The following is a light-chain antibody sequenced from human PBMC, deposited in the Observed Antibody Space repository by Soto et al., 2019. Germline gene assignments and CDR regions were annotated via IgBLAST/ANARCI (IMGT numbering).Light chain of an antibody. CDR3: QQRSDWPPWT. Sequence: EIVLTQSPATLSLSPGEGATLSCRASQSISSYLAWYQQKPGQAPRLLIYDASSRATGIPARFSGSGSGTDFTLAISRLEREDFAVSYCQQRSDWPPWTFGQGTKVEIK. J-gene: IGKJ1*01. CDR2: DAS. CDR1: QSISSY. V-gene: IGKV3-11*01.